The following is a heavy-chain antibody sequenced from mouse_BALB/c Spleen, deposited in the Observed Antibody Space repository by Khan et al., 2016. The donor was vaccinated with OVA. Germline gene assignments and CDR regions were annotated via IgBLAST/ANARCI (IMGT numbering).Heavy chain of an antibody. CDR1: GFTFSTYG. CDR3: ARLAYYYDSEGVAY. D-gene: IGHD1-1*01. CDR2: VSTGGGYT. V-gene: IGHV5-6*01. J-gene: IGHJ3*01. Sequence: EVELVESGGDLVKPGGSLKLSCAASGFTFSTYGMSWVRQTPDKRLEWVATVSTGGGYTYYPDSVKGRFTISRDNTKNTLYLQMSSLKSEDTAMFYCARLAYYYDSEGVAYWGQGTLVTVS.